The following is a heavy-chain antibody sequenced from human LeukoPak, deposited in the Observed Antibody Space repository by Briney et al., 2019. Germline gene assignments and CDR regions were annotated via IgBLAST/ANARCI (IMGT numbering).Heavy chain of an antibody. J-gene: IGHJ5*02. CDR2: FDPEDGET. CDR1: GYTLTELS. Sequence: GASVKVSCKVSGYTLTELSIHWVRQAPGKGLEWMGGFDPEDGETIYAQKFQGRVTMTEDTSPDTDYMELSSLRSEDTAVYYCATELMVRGVRYNWFDPWGQGTMVTVPS. V-gene: IGHV1-24*01. CDR3: ATELMVRGVRYNWFDP. D-gene: IGHD3-10*01.